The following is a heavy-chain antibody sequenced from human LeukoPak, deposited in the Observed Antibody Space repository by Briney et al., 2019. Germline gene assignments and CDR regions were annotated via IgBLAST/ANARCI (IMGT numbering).Heavy chain of an antibody. J-gene: IGHJ3*02. V-gene: IGHV4-34*01. D-gene: IGHD3-22*01. CDR2: INHSGST. CDR1: GGSFSSYY. Sequence: PSETLSLTCAVYGGSFSSYYWSFLRQPPGKGLEWIGEINHSGSTNYNPSLKSRVTISVDTSKNQFSLKLSSVTAADTAVYFCARGPYSYDSSGAFDIWGQGTMVTVSS. CDR3: ARGPYSYDSSGAFDI.